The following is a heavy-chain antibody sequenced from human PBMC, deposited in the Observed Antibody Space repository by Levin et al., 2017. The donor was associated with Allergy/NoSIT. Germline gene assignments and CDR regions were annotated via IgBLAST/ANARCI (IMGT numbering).Heavy chain of an antibody. CDR3: AKATRRYCSSGVCYPLEY. CDR2: ITNTGNNA. CDR1: GFTFSAYA. Sequence: ASVKVSCAASGFTFSAYAMTWVRQTPEKGLEYVSVITNTGNNAVYAESVRGRFTMSRDNSKNILYLQMDSLRVEDTAVYYCAKATRRYCSSGVCYPLEYWGQGTLVTVSS. J-gene: IGHJ4*02. V-gene: IGHV3-23*01. D-gene: IGHD2-15*01.